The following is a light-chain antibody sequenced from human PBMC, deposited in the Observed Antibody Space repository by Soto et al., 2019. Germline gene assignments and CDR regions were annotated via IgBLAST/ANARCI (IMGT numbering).Light chain of an antibody. V-gene: IGLV1-44*01. CDR1: RSNIGSNP. Sequence: QSVLTQPPSASGTPGQRVTISCSGSRSNIGSNPVNWYQQLPGTAPKLLIDSNNQRPSWVPARFSGSRSGTSTSLAISGLQSEDDADYYCAAWDDSLYGRVFGTGTKLTVL. J-gene: IGLJ1*01. CDR2: SNN. CDR3: AAWDDSLYGRV.